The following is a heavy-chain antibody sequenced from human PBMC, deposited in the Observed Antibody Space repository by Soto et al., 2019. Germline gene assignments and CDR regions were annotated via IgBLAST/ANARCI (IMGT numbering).Heavy chain of an antibody. Sequence: SQTLSLTCAISGDSVSSNSAAWNWIRQSPSRGLEWLGRTYYRSKWYNDYAVSVKSRITINPDTSKNQFSLQLNSVTPEDTDVYSCAYSSGSSRDSYFDYWGQGTLVNVSS. CDR3: AYSSGSSRDSYFDY. CDR2: TYYRSKWYN. D-gene: IGHD6-19*01. V-gene: IGHV6-1*01. J-gene: IGHJ4*02. CDR1: GDSVSSNSAA.